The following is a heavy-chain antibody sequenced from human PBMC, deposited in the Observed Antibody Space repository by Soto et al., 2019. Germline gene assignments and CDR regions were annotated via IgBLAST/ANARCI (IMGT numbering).Heavy chain of an antibody. V-gene: IGHV1-8*01. CDR2: MNPNNGNT. D-gene: IGHD5-12*01. Sequence: ASVKVSCKASGYTFTSYDINWVRQATGQGLEWMGWMNPNNGNTGYAQKFQGRVTMTRNTSISTAYMELSSLRSEDTAVYYCARLARRVATIILGFCGQGTLVIVS. CDR1: GYTFTSYD. CDR3: ARLARRVATIILGF. J-gene: IGHJ4*02.